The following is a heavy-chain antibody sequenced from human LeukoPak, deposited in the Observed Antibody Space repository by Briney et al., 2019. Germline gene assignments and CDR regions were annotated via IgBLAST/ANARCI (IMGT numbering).Heavy chain of an antibody. D-gene: IGHD3-22*01. CDR3: ARDLHGYYYDSSGYQN. Sequence: PSETLSLTCTVSAYSISSAHYWGWIRQPPGKGLEWIGSIYYSGSTYYNPSLKSRVTISVDTSKNQFSLKLSSVTAADTAVYYCARDLHGYYYDSSGYQNWGQGTLVTVSS. CDR1: AYSISSAHY. J-gene: IGHJ4*02. V-gene: IGHV4-38-2*02. CDR2: IYYSGST.